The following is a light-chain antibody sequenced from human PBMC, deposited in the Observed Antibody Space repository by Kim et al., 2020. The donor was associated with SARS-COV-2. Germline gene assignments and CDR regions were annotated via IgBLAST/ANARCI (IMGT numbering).Light chain of an antibody. CDR3: QQYDNWPPWT. Sequence: EVVMTQSPATLSVSPGERATLSCRASQSVSSNLAWYQKKPGQAPRLLIYGASTRATGVPARFSGSGSGTEFTLTISSLPSEDFAVYYCQQYDNWPPWTFGQGTKVDIK. J-gene: IGKJ1*01. CDR1: QSVSSN. V-gene: IGKV3-15*01. CDR2: GAS.